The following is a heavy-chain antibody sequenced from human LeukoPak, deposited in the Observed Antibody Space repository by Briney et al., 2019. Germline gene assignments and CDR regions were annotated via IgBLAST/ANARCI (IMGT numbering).Heavy chain of an antibody. J-gene: IGHJ4*02. CDR3: ARGRRQYDSSGYYFDY. D-gene: IGHD3-22*01. Sequence: GGSLRLSCAASGFTVSSNYMSWVRQAPGKGLEWVSAISGSSRSTYHAESVKGRFTISRDNAKNSLYLQMNSLGAEDTAVYYCARGRRQYDSSGYYFDYWGQGTRVAVSA. CDR1: GFTVSSNY. CDR2: ISGSSRST. V-gene: IGHV3-21*01.